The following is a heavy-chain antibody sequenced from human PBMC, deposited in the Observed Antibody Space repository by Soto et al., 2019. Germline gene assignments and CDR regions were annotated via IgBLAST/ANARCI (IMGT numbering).Heavy chain of an antibody. CDR1: GGSISSYY. D-gene: IGHD1-26*01. J-gene: IGHJ5*02. CDR2: IYTSGST. CDR3: ARVSSGSYRSGWFDP. V-gene: IGHV4-4*07. Sequence: SETLSLTCAVSGGSISSYYWSWIRQPAGKGLEWIGRIYTSGSTNYNPSLKSRVTMTVDTSKNQFSLKLSSVTAADTAVYYCARVSSGSYRSGWFDPWGQGTLVTVSS.